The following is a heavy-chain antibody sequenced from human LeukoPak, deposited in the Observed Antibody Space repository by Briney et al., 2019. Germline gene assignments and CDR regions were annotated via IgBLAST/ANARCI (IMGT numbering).Heavy chain of an antibody. Sequence: GRSLRLSCAASGFTFSRYVMHWVRQAPGKGLEWVAVISYDGNNKAYADSVKGRFTISRDNSKSTLYLQMNSLRAEDTAVYYCANYDSSGHDFYFDSWGQGTLVTVSS. D-gene: IGHD3-22*01. CDR1: GFTFSRYV. CDR2: ISYDGNNK. V-gene: IGHV3-30-3*01. CDR3: ANYDSSGHDFYFDS. J-gene: IGHJ4*02.